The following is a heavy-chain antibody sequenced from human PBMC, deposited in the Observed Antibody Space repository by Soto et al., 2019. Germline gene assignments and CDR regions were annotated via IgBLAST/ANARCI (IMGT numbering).Heavy chain of an antibody. CDR1: GGSISTSICY. CDR2: FYYSGTP. CDR3: AGSEFDGLCPLRY. J-gene: IGHJ4*01. D-gene: IGHD2-21*01. V-gene: IGHV4-39*01. Sequence: SETLSVTCTVSGGSISTSICYWGWSRHPAGKELEWIGSFYYSGTPYYHTSLKSRVTISVDTSKNQSTRNLTSVTAANTAPYYCAGSEFDGLCPLRYWGHGSVVSVSA.